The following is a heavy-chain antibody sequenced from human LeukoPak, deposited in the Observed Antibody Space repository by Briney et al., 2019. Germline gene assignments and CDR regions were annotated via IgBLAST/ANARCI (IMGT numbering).Heavy chain of an antibody. D-gene: IGHD5-18*01. V-gene: IGHV4-31*03. CDR3: ARGGKKTAMVTS. J-gene: IGHJ4*02. CDR2: ICSSGST. Sequence: PSETLSLTCTVSGGSISSGGYFWSWIRQLPGKGLEWIGYICSSGSTYNPSLKSRVIISLDTSKNQFSLKLNSVTAADTAVYYCARGGKKTAMVTSWGQGTLVTVPS. CDR1: GGSISSGGYF.